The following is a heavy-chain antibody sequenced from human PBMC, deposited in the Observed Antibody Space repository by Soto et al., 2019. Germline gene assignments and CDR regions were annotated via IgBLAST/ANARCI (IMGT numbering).Heavy chain of an antibody. V-gene: IGHV3-7*01. J-gene: IGHJ4*01. CDR2: IKTYASEK. Sequence: PGGSLRLSCAASGFTLRSYWMTWVRQAPGKGLEWLATIKTYASEKKNENYVKGQDTVSRNNTKNSLYLEMDSLRAEDTAVHYCARDSGYGSGSSVNHYLDCWGRGTLVTVSS. CDR1: GFTLRSYW. CDR3: ARDSGYGSGSSVNHYLDC. D-gene: IGHD3-10*01.